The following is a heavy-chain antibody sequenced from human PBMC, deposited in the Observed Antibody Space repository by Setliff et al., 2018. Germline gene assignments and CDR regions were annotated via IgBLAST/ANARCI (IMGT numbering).Heavy chain of an antibody. D-gene: IGHD3-22*01. J-gene: IGHJ4*02. V-gene: IGHV1-18*01. CDR3: ARINFYVSSAYYYAPDY. CDR2: INNYNFQT. CDR1: GYTFSDYG. Sequence: ASVKVSCKASGYTFSDYGISWVRQAPGQGLEWMAWINNYNFQTQYAQKFQGRVTVTTDKSTTTAYMELRSLTSDDTAVYFCARINFYVSSAYYYAPDYWGQGTMVTVPQ.